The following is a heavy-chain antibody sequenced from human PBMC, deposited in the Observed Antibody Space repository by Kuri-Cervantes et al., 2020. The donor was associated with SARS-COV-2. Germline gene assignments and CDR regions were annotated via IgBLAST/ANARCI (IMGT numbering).Heavy chain of an antibody. Sequence: GSLRLSCAVYGGSFSGYYWSWIRQPPGKGLEWTGEINHSGSTNYNPSLKSRVTISVDTSKNQFSLKLSSVTAADTAVYYCARDRGGSGWYLDYWGQGTLVTVSS. CDR1: GGSFSGYY. D-gene: IGHD6-19*01. J-gene: IGHJ4*02. V-gene: IGHV4-34*01. CDR3: ARDRGGSGWYLDY. CDR2: INHSGST.